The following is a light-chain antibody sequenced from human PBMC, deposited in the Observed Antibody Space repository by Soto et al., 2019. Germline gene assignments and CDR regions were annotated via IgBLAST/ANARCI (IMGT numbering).Light chain of an antibody. CDR1: QSISTW. V-gene: IGKV1-5*03. J-gene: IGKJ2*01. CDR2: KAS. Sequence: DIQMTQSPSTLSASVGDRVTITCRVSQSISTWLAWYQHKPGQAPTLLIYKASTLESGVPSRFSGSGSGTEFTLTISSLQPDDFAGYDCQQYKTYPYTFGQGTKLE. CDR3: QQYKTYPYT.